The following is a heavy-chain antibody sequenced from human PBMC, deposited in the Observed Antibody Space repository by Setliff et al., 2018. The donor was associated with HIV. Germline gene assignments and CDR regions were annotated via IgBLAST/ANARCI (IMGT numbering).Heavy chain of an antibody. CDR3: ARQEIGSSSYYNYMDV. CDR1: CASISNSNSY. D-gene: IGHD6-6*01. Sequence: SETLSLTCTVYCASISNSNSYWGWIRQPPGTRLEWLGSSYSSGSPSYNPSLSSRLTISVDTSKNHVSLRLSSVTAADTAVYFCARQEIGSSSYYNYMDVWGKGTTVTVSS. J-gene: IGHJ6*03. CDR2: SYSSGSP. V-gene: IGHV4-39*01.